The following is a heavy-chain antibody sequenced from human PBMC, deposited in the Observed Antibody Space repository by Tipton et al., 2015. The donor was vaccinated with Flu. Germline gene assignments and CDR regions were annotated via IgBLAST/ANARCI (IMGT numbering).Heavy chain of an antibody. Sequence: LRLSCTVSGGSISSYYWSWIRQPPGKGLEWIGYIYYSGSTNYNPSLKSRVTISVDTSKNQFSLKLSSVTAADTAVYYCARDSYYYDSSGSWLWYFDLWGRGTLVTVSS. CDR3: ARDSYYYDSSGSWLWYFDL. CDR1: GGSISSYY. V-gene: IGHV4-59*01. CDR2: IYYSGST. J-gene: IGHJ2*01. D-gene: IGHD3-22*01.